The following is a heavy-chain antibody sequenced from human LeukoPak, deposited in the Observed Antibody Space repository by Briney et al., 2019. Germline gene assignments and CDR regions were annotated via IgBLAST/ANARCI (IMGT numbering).Heavy chain of an antibody. CDR2: INPNSGGT. D-gene: IGHD6-13*01. CDR1: EYTFTGYY. J-gene: IGHJ4*02. V-gene: IGHV1-2*04. CDR3: AREVTAAGPLNY. Sequence: ASVKVSCKASEYTFTGYYMHWVRQAPGQGLEWMGWINPNSGGTNYAQKFQGWVTMTRDTSISTAYMELSRLRSDDTAVYYCAREVTAAGPLNYWGQGTLVTVSS.